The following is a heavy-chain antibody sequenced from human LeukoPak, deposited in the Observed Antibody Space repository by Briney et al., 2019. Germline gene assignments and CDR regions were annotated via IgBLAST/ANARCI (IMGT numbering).Heavy chain of an antibody. Sequence: PSETLSLTCAVYGGSFSDYYWSWIRQPPGKGLEWIGEINHSGSTNYNTSLKSRVTISVDTSKNQFSLKLSSVTAADTAVYYCARQTLGATSRALDYWGQGTLVTVSS. CDR2: INHSGST. CDR1: GGSFSDYY. V-gene: IGHV4-34*01. J-gene: IGHJ4*02. CDR3: ARQTLGATSRALDY. D-gene: IGHD5-12*01.